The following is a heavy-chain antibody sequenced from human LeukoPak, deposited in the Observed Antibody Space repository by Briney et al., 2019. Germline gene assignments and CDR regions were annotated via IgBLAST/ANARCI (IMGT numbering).Heavy chain of an antibody. Sequence: SVKVSCKASGGTFSSYAISWVRQAPGQGLEWMGGIIPIFGTANYAQKFQGRVTITADESTSTAYKELSSLRSEDTAVYYCGIRIAAAGIDYWGQGTLVTVSS. CDR1: GGTFSSYA. D-gene: IGHD6-13*01. CDR2: IIPIFGTA. V-gene: IGHV1-69*01. CDR3: GIRIAAAGIDY. J-gene: IGHJ4*02.